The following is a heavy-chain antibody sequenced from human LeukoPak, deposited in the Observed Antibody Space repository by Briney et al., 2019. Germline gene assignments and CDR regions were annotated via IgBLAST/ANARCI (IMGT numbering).Heavy chain of an antibody. D-gene: IGHD5-18*01. V-gene: IGHV1-46*01. CDR2: INPSGGST. Sequence: ASVKVSCKASGYTFTSYYMHWVRQAPGQGLEWMGIINPSGGSTSYAQKFQGRVTMTRDMSTSTVYMELSSLRFEDTAVYYCASSTAMAPYYYYYMDVWGKGTTVTVSS. CDR3: ASSTAMAPYYYYYMDV. CDR1: GYTFTSYY. J-gene: IGHJ6*03.